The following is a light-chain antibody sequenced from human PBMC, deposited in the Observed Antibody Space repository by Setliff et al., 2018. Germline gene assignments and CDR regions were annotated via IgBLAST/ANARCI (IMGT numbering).Light chain of an antibody. CDR1: SSDVGGYNY. CDR2: DVS. J-gene: IGLJ1*01. V-gene: IGLV2-14*03. Sequence: ALTQPASVSGSPGQSITISCTGTSSDVGGYNYVSWYQQHPGKAPKLMIYDVSNRPSGVSNRFSGSKSGNTASLTISGLQAEDEADYYCSSYTSSSTQVFGTGTKSPS. CDR3: SSYTSSSTQV.